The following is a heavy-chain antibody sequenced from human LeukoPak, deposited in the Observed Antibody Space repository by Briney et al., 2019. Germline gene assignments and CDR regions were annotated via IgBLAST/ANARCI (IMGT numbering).Heavy chain of an antibody. V-gene: IGHV3-48*03. D-gene: IGHD3-10*01. CDR3: AGGVRIRLYQH. J-gene: IGHJ1*01. Sequence: PGGSLRLSCAASGFTFSSYEMNWVRQAPGRGLEWVSYISSSGSTIYYADSVKGRFTISRDSAKNSLYLQMNSLRAEDTAVYYCAGGVRIRLYQHWGQGTLVTVSS. CDR1: GFTFSSYE. CDR2: ISSSGSTI.